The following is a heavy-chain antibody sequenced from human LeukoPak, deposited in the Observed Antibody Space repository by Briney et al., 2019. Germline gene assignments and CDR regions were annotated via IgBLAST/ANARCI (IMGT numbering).Heavy chain of an antibody. CDR2: ISANGDTT. CDR1: GFTFSSYA. J-gene: IGHJ4*02. Sequence: PGGSLRLSCAASGFTFSSYAMSWVRQAPGKGLEWVSTISANGDTTYYADSVKGRFTFSRDNSKNTLYLQMNSLRAEDTAVYYCAKDYYYDSSGYYFDYWGQGTLVTVSS. D-gene: IGHD3-22*01. CDR3: AKDYYYDSSGYYFDY. V-gene: IGHV3-23*01.